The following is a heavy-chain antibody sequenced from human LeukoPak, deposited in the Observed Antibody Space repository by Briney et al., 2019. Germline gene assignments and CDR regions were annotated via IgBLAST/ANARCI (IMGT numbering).Heavy chain of an antibody. CDR2: ISSSSSTM. CDR3: ANILTGYLVDY. Sequence: GGSLRLSCAASGFTFSSYSMNWVRQAPGKGLEWVSYISSSSSTMYYADSVKGRFTISRDNAKKSLYLQMNSLRAEDTAVYYCANILTGYLVDYWGQGTLVTVSS. CDR1: GFTFSSYS. D-gene: IGHD3-9*01. V-gene: IGHV3-48*01. J-gene: IGHJ4*02.